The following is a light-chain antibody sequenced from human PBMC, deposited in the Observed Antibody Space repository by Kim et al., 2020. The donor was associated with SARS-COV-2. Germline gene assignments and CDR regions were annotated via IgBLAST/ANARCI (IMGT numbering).Light chain of an antibody. CDR1: SSNIGAGYD. V-gene: IGLV1-40*01. J-gene: IGLJ1*01. CDR2: DKG. Sequence: QSVLTQPPSVSGAPGQRVTISCTGSSSNIGAGYDVHWYQQVPGTAPKLLIYDKGDQPSGVPDRFSGPKSGTSASLAITGLQAEDEADYYCQSYDNSLSGYVFGSGTKVTV. CDR3: QSYDNSLSGYV.